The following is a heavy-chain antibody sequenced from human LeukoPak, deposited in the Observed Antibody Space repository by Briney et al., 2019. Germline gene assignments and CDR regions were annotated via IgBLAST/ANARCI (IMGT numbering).Heavy chain of an antibody. D-gene: IGHD4-17*01. CDR1: GGSISSYY. CDR2: IYTSGST. CDR3: ARGSATVTTYYYYYMDV. Sequence: PSEALSLTCTVSGGSISSYYWSWIRQPAGKGLEWIGRIYTSGSTNYNPSLKSRVTMSVDTSKNQFSLKLSSVTAADTAVYYCARGSATVTTYYYYYMDVWGKGTTVTVSS. J-gene: IGHJ6*03. V-gene: IGHV4-4*07.